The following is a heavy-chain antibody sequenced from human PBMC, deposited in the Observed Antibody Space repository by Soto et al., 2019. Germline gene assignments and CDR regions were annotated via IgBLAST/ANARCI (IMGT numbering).Heavy chain of an antibody. CDR1: GDSVSSNSAA. V-gene: IGHV6-1*01. CDR3: ARDQEKDSGGCFHNCFDP. CDR2: TYYRSKWYN. J-gene: IGHJ5*02. Sequence: SQTLSLTCAISGDSVSSNSAAWNWIRQSPSRGLEWLGRTYYRSKWYNDYAVSVKSRITINPDTSKNQYSLQLNSVTPEDTAVYYCARDQEKDSGGCFHNCFDPGGQEPLVTVSS. D-gene: IGHD6-19*01.